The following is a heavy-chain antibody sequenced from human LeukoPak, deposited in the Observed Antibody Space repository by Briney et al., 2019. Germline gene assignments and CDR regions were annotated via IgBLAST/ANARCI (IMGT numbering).Heavy chain of an antibody. CDR1: GFTFSSYW. J-gene: IGHJ4*02. CDR2: IKQDGSEK. D-gene: IGHD6-6*01. Sequence: GGSLRLSCAASGFTFSSYWMSWVRQAPGKGLEWVANIKQDGSEKYYVDSVKGRFTISRDNAKNSLYLQMNSLRAEDTALYYCAKGGISARRTWFDYWGQGTLVTVSS. V-gene: IGHV3-7*03. CDR3: AKGGISARRTWFDY.